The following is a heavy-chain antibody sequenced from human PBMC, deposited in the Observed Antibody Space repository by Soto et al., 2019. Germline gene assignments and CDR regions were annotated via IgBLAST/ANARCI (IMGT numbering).Heavy chain of an antibody. CDR2: IWYDGTNK. Sequence: QVQLVESGGGVVQPGRSLRLSCAASGFTFSSYGMHWVRQAPGKGLEWVAVIWYDGTNKYYADSVKGRFTISRDNSKHTRXLQMNSLRAEDTAVYYCARDRGAVAGTRYYYGMDVWGQGTTVTVSS. V-gene: IGHV3-33*01. D-gene: IGHD6-13*01. CDR1: GFTFSSYG. J-gene: IGHJ6*02. CDR3: ARDRGAVAGTRYYYGMDV.